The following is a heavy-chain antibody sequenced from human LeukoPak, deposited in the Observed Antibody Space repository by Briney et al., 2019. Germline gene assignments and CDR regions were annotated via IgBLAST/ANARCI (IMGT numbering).Heavy chain of an antibody. CDR2: ISGSGGST. CDR1: GFTFSSYA. Sequence: GGSLRLSCAASGFTFSSYAMSWVRQAPGKGLEWVSAISGSGGSTYYADSVKGRFTISRDNAKNSLYLQMNSLRAEDTAVYYCARATYYYDSSGYKLFDYWGQGTLVTVSS. V-gene: IGHV3-23*01. D-gene: IGHD3-22*01. CDR3: ARATYYYDSSGYKLFDY. J-gene: IGHJ4*02.